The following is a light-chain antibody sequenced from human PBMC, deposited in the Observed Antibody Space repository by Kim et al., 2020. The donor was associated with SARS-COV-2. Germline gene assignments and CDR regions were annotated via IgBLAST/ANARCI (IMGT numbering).Light chain of an antibody. CDR1: QDICSY. CDR3: QQYHNLLT. Sequence: LSASLGDIVTITFQASQDICSYLNWDQQKPGKAPKLLIYYASNLEKGVSSRFSGSVSGTHFTFSISNLQPEDVATYFCQQYHNLLTFGGGTKLEI. CDR2: YAS. V-gene: IGKV1-33*01. J-gene: IGKJ4*01.